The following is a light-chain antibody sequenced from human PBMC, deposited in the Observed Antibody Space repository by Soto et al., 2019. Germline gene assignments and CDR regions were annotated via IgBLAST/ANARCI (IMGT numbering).Light chain of an antibody. CDR1: YNDIGSYAY. V-gene: IGLV2-14*03. J-gene: IGLJ2*01. CDR2: DVT. CDR3: SSYTRTSTVI. Sequence: QSVLTQPASVSASPGQSITISCTGTYNDIGSYAYVAWYQHQPGNAPRLIIYDVTNRPSGTSHRFSGSRSGNTASLTISGLRAEDEATYFCSSYTRTSTVIFGGGTQLTVL.